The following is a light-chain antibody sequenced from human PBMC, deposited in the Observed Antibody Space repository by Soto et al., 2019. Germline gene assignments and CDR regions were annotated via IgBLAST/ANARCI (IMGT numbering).Light chain of an antibody. CDR1: QSISSW. CDR2: KAS. V-gene: IGKV1-5*03. Sequence: DIQMTQSPSTLSASVGDRVTITCRASQSISSWLAWYQQKPGKAPKLLIYKASSLESGVPSRFSGSGSGTEFTLTISSLQPDDLATYYCQQYNSYPLFGQGTKLEIK. J-gene: IGKJ2*01. CDR3: QQYNSYPL.